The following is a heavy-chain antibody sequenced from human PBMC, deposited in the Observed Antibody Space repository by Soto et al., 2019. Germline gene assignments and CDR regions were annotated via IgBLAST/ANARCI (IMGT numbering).Heavy chain of an antibody. V-gene: IGHV2-5*02. Sequence: QITLKESGPTLVKPTQTLTLTCTFSGFSLSPSAVGVGWIRQPPGKALEWLALIYWDDDKRYSPSLKNRLTITKDTSKNQVVLTMTNMDPVDTATYYCAHNRNWGSGTYYFDYWGQVTLVTVSS. CDR2: IYWDDDK. CDR1: GFSLSPSAVG. CDR3: AHNRNWGSGTYYFDY. J-gene: IGHJ4*02. D-gene: IGHD3-10*01.